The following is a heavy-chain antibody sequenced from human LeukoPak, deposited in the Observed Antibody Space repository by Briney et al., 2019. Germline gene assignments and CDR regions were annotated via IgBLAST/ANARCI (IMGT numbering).Heavy chain of an antibody. CDR2: IIPIFGTA. V-gene: IGHV1-69*13. CDR3: VYGGSYARDKRTHFDY. CDR1: GGTCSSCG. J-gene: IGHJ4*02. D-gene: IGHD1-26*01. Sequence: SVKVSCKASGGTCSSCGTGRVRQATGQGLDWMGGIIPIFGTANYAQKFQGRVTITADESTSTAYMELSSLRSEDTAVYYCVYGGSYARDKRTHFDYWGQGTLVTVSS.